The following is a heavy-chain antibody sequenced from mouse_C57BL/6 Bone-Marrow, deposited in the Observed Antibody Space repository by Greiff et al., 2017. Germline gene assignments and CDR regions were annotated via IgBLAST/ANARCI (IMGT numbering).Heavy chain of an antibody. Sequence: QVQLQQPGAELVMPGASVKLSCKASGYTFTSYWMHWVKQRPGQGLEWIGEIDPSDSYTNYTQKFKGKSTLTVDKSSSTAYLQLSSLTSEDSAVYYCAKTAQAWEFAYWGQGTLVTVSA. J-gene: IGHJ3*01. D-gene: IGHD3-2*02. V-gene: IGHV1-69*01. CDR2: IDPSDSYT. CDR3: AKTAQAWEFAY. CDR1: GYTFTSYW.